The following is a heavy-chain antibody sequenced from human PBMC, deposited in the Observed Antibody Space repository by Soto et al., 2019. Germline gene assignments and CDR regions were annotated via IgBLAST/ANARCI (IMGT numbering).Heavy chain of an antibody. CDR2: INSDGSST. CDR3: ARAVGYCSGGSCHTDYYYYGMDV. J-gene: IGHJ6*02. V-gene: IGHV3-74*01. Sequence: GGSLRLSCAASGFTFSSYWMHWVRQAPGKGLVWVSRINSDGSSTSYADSVKGRFTISRDNAKNTLYLQMNSLRAEDTAVYYCARAVGYCSGGSCHTDYYYYGMDVWGQGTTVTVSS. CDR1: GFTFSSYW. D-gene: IGHD2-15*01.